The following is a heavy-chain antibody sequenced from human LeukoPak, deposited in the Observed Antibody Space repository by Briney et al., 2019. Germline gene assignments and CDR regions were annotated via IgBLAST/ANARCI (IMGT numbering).Heavy chain of an antibody. D-gene: IGHD3-16*02. CDR3: ARVPTMITFGGVIGR. CDR2: IKQDGSEK. CDR1: GITFGIYW. V-gene: IGHV3-7*01. Sequence: GGSLRLSCAATGITFGIYWMSWVRQAPGKGLEWVANIKQDGSEKYYADSVKGRFTISRDNAKNSLYLQMNSLRGEDTAVYYCARVPTMITFGGVIGRWGQGTLVTVSS. J-gene: IGHJ4*02.